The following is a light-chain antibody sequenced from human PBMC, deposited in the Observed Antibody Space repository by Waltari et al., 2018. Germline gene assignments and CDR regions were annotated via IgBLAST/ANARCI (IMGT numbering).Light chain of an antibody. V-gene: IGKV3-20*01. CDR3: QKYESLPAT. J-gene: IGKJ1*01. Sequence: EIVLTQSPGTLSLSPGESATLSCRASQSIGIYLAWYQQKPCQAPRLLMYHASSRATGIPDRFSGSRSGTDFSLTISRLEPEDFAVYYCQKYESLPATFGQGTKVEIK. CDR1: QSIGIY. CDR2: HAS.